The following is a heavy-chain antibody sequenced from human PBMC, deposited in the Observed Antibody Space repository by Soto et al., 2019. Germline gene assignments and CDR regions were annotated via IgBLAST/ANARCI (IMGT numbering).Heavy chain of an antibody. Sequence: QVQLVQSGAEVKMPGASVKVSCQASGYIFTINGISWVRQAPGQGLEWLGWISANSGNTNYAQNVQDRVILTTNTSTATPYMELRSLRSDDTAVYYCARDRNHGLDNWRQGTLVTVSS. CDR2: ISANSGNT. CDR3: ARDRNHGLDN. J-gene: IGHJ4*02. D-gene: IGHD4-17*01. CDR1: GYIFTING. V-gene: IGHV1-18*01.